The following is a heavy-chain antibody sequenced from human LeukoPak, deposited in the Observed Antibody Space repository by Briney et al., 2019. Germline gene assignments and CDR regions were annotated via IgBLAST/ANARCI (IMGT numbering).Heavy chain of an antibody. CDR2: ISTSSSYI. CDR3: ARAHNWKYGSFDF. J-gene: IGHJ4*02. V-gene: IGHV3-21*01. Sequence: GGSLRLSCGASGFTFSGYSMNWVRQAPGKGLEWVSSISTSSSYIYYADSVKGRFTISRDNAKKSLYLQMNSLRAEDTAVYYCARAHNWKYGSFDFWGQGTLVTVSS. CDR1: GFTFSGYS. D-gene: IGHD1-7*01.